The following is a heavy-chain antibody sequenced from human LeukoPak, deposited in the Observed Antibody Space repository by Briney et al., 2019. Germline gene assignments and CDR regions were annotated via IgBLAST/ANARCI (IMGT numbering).Heavy chain of an antibody. CDR1: GWSFSGYY. J-gene: IGHJ5*02. Sequence: SETLSLTCAVYGWSFSGYYWSWIRQPPGKGLEWIGEINHSGSNNYNPSLKSRVTISVDTSKNQFSLKLSSVTAADTAVYYCARGRRTAQTKNNWFDPWGQGTLVTVSS. V-gene: IGHV4-34*01. CDR2: INHSGSN. D-gene: IGHD2-8*01. CDR3: ARGRRTAQTKNNWFDP.